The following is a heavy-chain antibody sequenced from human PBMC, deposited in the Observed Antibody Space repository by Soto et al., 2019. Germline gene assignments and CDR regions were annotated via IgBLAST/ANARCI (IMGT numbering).Heavy chain of an antibody. CDR1: GYTFTSYA. CDR2: INAGNGNT. Sequence: QVQLVQSGAEVKKPGASVKVSCKASGYTFTSYAMHWVRQAPGQRLEWMGWINAGNGNTKYSQKVRGRVTITRDTPASTAHMELSSLRSEDTAVYCCSANGYRDGGGLDYWGQGTLVTVSS. V-gene: IGHV1-3*01. CDR3: SANGYRDGGGLDY. J-gene: IGHJ4*02. D-gene: IGHD3-16*01.